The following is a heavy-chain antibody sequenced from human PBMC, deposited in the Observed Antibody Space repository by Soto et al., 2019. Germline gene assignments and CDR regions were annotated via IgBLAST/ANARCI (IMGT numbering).Heavy chain of an antibody. D-gene: IGHD3-3*01. CDR2: IIPIFGTA. J-gene: IGHJ4*02. CDR1: GGTFSSYA. Sequence: QVQLVQSGAEVKKPGSSVKVSCKASGGTFSSYAISWVRQAPGQGLEWMGGIIPIFGTANYAQKFQGRVTITADESTSTAYMELSSLRSEDTAVYYCASSRNYDFWSGPPRSSPLDYWGQGTLVTVSS. CDR3: ASSRNYDFWSGPPRSSPLDY. V-gene: IGHV1-69*01.